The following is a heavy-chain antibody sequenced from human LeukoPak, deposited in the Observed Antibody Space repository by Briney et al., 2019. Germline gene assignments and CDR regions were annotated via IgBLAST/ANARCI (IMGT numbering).Heavy chain of an antibody. V-gene: IGHV3-33*01. D-gene: IGHD3-22*01. CDR3: ARDLPGYYDSGGYYGGLDY. CDR1: GFTFSSYG. CDR2: IWYDGSNK. J-gene: IGHJ4*02. Sequence: GRSLRLSCAASGFTFSSYGMHWVRQAPGKGLEWVAVIWYDGSNKYYADSVKGRFTISRDNSKNTLYLQMNSLRAEDTAVYYCARDLPGYYDSGGYYGGLDYGGQGTLVTVSS.